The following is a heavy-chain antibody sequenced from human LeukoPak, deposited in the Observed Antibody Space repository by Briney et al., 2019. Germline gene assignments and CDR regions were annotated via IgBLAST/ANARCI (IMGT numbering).Heavy chain of an antibody. J-gene: IGHJ4*02. D-gene: IGHD6-6*01. V-gene: IGHV1-18*01. Sequence: ASVKVSCKASGYTFTSYGISWVRQAPGQGLEWMGWISAYNGNTNYAQKLQGRITMTTDTSTSTAYMELRSLRSDDTAVYYCARDGRWVYSSSSFDYWGQGTLVTVSS. CDR2: ISAYNGNT. CDR1: GYTFTSYG. CDR3: ARDGRWVYSSSSFDY.